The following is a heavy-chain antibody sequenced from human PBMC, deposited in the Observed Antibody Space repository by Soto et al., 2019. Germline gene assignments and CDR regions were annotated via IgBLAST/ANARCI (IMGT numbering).Heavy chain of an antibody. CDR1: GFTFSDYY. J-gene: IGHJ6*02. CDR2: ISNSGSTI. D-gene: IGHD3-3*01. CDR3: ARQKAWTGEWLSHYAPGMDV. V-gene: IGHV3-11*01. Sequence: QVQLVESGGGLVKPGGSLRLSCAASGFTFSDYYMSWIRHAPGKGLEWVSYISNSGSTIYFADSVKGRFTISRDNAKNSLYLQMNSLRAEDTAVYYCARQKAWTGEWLSHYAPGMDVWGQGTTVTVSS.